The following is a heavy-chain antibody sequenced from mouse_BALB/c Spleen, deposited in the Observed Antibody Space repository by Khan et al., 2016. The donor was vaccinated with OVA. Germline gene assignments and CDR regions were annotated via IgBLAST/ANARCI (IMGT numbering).Heavy chain of an antibody. CDR2: IWSGGST. CDR1: GFSLTTYG. D-gene: IGHD2-12*01. J-gene: IGHJ3*01. CDR3: ARHSYRYDFTY. Sequence: QVQLKESGPGLVQPSQSLSITCTVSGFSLTTYGIHWVRQSPGKGLEWLGVIWSGGSTDSTAPLISRLTIRQDHSQSPVFFKMNSLQADDTAIYYCARHSYRYDFTYWGQGTLVTVSA. V-gene: IGHV2-2*01.